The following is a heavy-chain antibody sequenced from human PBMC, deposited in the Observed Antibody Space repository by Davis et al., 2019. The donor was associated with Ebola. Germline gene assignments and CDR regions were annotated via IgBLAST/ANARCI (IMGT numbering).Heavy chain of an antibody. CDR1: GFTFSSYG. J-gene: IGHJ4*02. CDR3: ARGWLATTGFDY. CDR2: ISYDGSNK. Sequence: GESLKISCAASGFTFSSYGMHWVRQTPGKGLEWVAVISYDGSNKYYADSVKGRFTISRDNSKNTLYLQMNSLRAEDTAVYYCARGWLATTGFDYWGQGTLVTVSS. D-gene: IGHD4-17*01. V-gene: IGHV3-30*03.